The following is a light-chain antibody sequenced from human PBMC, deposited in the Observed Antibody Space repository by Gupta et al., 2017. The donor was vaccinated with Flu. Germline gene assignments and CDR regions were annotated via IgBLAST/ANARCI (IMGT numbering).Light chain of an antibody. CDR1: SSNIGAGYD. CDR3: QSYDTSLSGWV. CDR2: CSS. Sequence: HSVPTQPPPVSGAPGPPVHISCTGSSSNIGAGYDVHWSQQLPGRAPKALIYCSSNRPSGVPYRFFGSKSGISASLAITGLQAGDEADYYCQSYDTSLSGWVFGGGTKVTAL. J-gene: IGLJ3*02. V-gene: IGLV1-40*01.